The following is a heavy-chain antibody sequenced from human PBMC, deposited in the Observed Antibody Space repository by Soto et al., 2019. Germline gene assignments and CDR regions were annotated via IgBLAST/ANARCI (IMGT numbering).Heavy chain of an antibody. CDR2: IYHSGST. V-gene: IGHV4-4*02. J-gene: IGHJ4*01. CDR1: GGSISSSNW. CDR3: ASRLYFTVIAMGAFYY. D-gene: IGHD3-22*01. Sequence: SETLSLTCAVSGGSISSSNWWSWVRQPPGKGLEWIGEIYHSGSTNYNPSLKSRVTISVDKSKNQFSLKLSSVTAADTAVYYCASRLYFTVIAMGAFYYCAQRTPVPVS.